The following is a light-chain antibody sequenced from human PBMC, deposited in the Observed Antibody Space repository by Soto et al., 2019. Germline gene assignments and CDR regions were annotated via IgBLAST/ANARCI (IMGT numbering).Light chain of an antibody. V-gene: IGLV3-21*02. CDR1: KLGSYS. CDR3: QVWDSNSGHQV. Sequence: ELTQPPSVSVAPGQTARITCEGNKLGSYSVHWYQHKPGQAPLLVVYDDSDRPSGIPERFSGSNSENTAALTISRVEVGDEADYYCQVWDSNSGHQVFGGGTKVTVL. CDR2: DDS. J-gene: IGLJ2*01.